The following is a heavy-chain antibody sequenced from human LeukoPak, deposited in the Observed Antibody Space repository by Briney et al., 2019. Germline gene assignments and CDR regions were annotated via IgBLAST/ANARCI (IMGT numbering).Heavy chain of an antibody. V-gene: IGHV3-30*02. CDR1: GFTFSTYG. Sequence: GGSLRLSRVASGFTFSTYGMHWVRQAPGKGLEWVAFIEYERGNNKYYADPVKGRFTISRDNSKYTLYLQMNSLRAEDTAVYYCAKERYKYCSGTSCLEGPPYFDYWGRGTLVTVSS. CDR3: AKERYKYCSGTSCLEGPPYFDY. CDR2: IEYERGNNK. D-gene: IGHD2-2*01. J-gene: IGHJ4*02.